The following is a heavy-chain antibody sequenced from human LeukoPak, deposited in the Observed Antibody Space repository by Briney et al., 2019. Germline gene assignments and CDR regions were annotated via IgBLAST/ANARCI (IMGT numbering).Heavy chain of an antibody. D-gene: IGHD5-18*01. J-gene: IGHJ6*04. CDR3: ARDRDVDTAMP. CDR2: ISSSSSTI. Sequence: PGRSLRLSCAASGFTFSSYSMNWVRQAPGKGLEWVSYISSSSSTIYYADSVKGRFTISRDNAKNSLYLQMNSLRAEDTAVYYCARDRDVDTAMPWGKGTTVTVSS. CDR1: GFTFSSYS. V-gene: IGHV3-48*01.